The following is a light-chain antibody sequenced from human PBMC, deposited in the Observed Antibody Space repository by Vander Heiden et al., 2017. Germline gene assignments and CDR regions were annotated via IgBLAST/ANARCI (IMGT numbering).Light chain of an antibody. CDR1: HSLVSGDGHTY. J-gene: IGKJ2*02. V-gene: IGKV2-30*01. CDR2: RVS. Sequence: DVVMTQSPLSLPVTLGQPASISCRSRHSLVSGDGHTYLNWFHQRPGQAPRRLVYRVSIRDSGVPDRFSGSGSGNDFTLKISRVEAEDIGLYYCMQHTHWPRTFGQGTKLEI. CDR3: MQHTHWPRT.